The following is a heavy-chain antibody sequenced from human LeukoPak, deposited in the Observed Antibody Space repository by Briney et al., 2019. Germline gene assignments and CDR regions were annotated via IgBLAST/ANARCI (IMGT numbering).Heavy chain of an antibody. V-gene: IGHV1-8*01. D-gene: IGHD6-19*01. CDR2: MNPNSGNP. CDR1: GYTFTSYD. Sequence: ASVKVSCKASGYTFTSYDINWVRQATGQGLEWMGWMNPNSGNPGYAQKFQGRVTMTRNTSISTAYMELSSLRSEDTAVYYCATGIAVAGMFGLFDYWGQGTLVTVSS. CDR3: ATGIAVAGMFGLFDY. J-gene: IGHJ4*02.